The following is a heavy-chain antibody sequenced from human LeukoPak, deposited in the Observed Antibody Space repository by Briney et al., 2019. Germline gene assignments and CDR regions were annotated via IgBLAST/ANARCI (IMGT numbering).Heavy chain of an antibody. J-gene: IGHJ5*02. CDR3: ARDVPHNWFDT. CDR1: GITFGNNW. CDR2: INSDGGGA. V-gene: IGHV3-74*01. Sequence: GGSLRLSCAASGITFGNNWMHWVRLGPGKGLVWVSRINSDGGGAIYADSVKGRFTVSRDNAKNTLYLQMNSLRAEDTAVYYCARDVPHNWFDTWGQGTLVTVSS.